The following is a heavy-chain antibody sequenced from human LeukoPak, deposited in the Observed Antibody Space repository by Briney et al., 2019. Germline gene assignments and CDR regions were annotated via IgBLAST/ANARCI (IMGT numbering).Heavy chain of an antibody. CDR3: ARGIVIRPVAGTFGY. D-gene: IGHD6-19*01. V-gene: IGHV4-34*01. CDR1: GGSFSGHY. Sequence: SETLSLTCAVYGGSFSGHYWSWIRQPPGKGLEWIGEINHSGSTNYSPSLKSRVTISVDTSKNQFSLKLSSVTAADTAVYYCARGIVIRPVAGTFGYWGQGTLVTVSS. CDR2: INHSGST. J-gene: IGHJ4*02.